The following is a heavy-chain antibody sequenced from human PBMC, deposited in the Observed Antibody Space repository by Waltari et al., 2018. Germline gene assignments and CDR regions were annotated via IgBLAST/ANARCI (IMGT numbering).Heavy chain of an antibody. V-gene: IGHV4-38-2*01. CDR1: GYSIDRAYF. Sequence: QVQLQESGPGLVKPSETLSLTCDVSGYSIDRAYFWGWIRQPPGKGLEWIGTIFHAGFTYYPPSLKGRVTMSVDTSKNQFSLNLSSVTAADTAVYYCARAPGVAAAAYFDYWGQGTLVTVSS. J-gene: IGHJ4*02. D-gene: IGHD6-13*01. CDR3: ARAPGVAAAAYFDY. CDR2: IFHAGFT.